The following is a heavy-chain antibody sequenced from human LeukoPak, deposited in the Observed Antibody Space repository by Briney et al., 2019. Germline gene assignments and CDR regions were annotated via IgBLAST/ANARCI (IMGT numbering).Heavy chain of an antibody. V-gene: IGHV4-34*01. Sequence: SETLSLTCAVYGGSFSGYYWSWIRQPPGKGLEWIGEINHSGSTNYNPSLKSRVTISVDTSKNQFSLKLSSVTAADTAVYYCARVGIAAAGYYMDVWGKGTTVTISS. CDR3: ARVGIAAAGYYMDV. CDR1: GGSFSGYY. D-gene: IGHD6-13*01. J-gene: IGHJ6*03. CDR2: INHSGST.